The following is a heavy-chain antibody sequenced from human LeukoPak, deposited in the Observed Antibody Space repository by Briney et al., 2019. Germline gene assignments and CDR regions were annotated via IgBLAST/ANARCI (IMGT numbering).Heavy chain of an antibody. CDR1: GGSISSYY. V-gene: IGHV4-4*08. CDR3: ARADIVATSFDY. CDR2: IYTSGST. J-gene: IGHJ4*02. D-gene: IGHD5-12*01. Sequence: SETLSLTCTVSGGSISSYYWSWIRQPPGKGLEWIGRIYTSGSTNYNPSLKSRVTISVDTSKNQFSLKLSSVTAADTAVYYCARADIVATSFDYWGQGTLVTVSS.